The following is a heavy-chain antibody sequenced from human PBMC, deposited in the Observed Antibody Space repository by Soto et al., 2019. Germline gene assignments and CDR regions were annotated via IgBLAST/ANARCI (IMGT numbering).Heavy chain of an antibody. V-gene: IGHV6-1*01. Sequence: QVQLQQSGPGLVKPSQTLSLTCAISGDSVSSNDAVWNWIRQSPSRGLEWLGRTYYRSIWHTEYAVSVKGRMTINPDASKNQFSLQLNSVTPEDTAMYYCARLVGNSWLDHWAQGTLVTVSA. D-gene: IGHD6-6*01. CDR3: ARLVGNSWLDH. CDR2: TYYRSIWHT. CDR1: GDSVSSNDAV. J-gene: IGHJ5*02.